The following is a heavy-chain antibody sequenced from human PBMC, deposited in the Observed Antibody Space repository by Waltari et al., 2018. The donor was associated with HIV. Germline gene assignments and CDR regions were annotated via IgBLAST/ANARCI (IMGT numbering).Heavy chain of an antibody. CDR2: IIPILGIA. J-gene: IGHJ4*02. Sequence: QVQLVQSGAEVKKPGSSVKVSCKASGGTFSSYTISWVRQAPGQGLEWMGKIIPILGIANYAQKFQGRVTITAEKSTSTAYMELSSLRSEDTAVYYCARWENYYDSSGSYYFDYWGQGTLVTVSS. V-gene: IGHV1-69*02. CDR1: GGTFSSYT. CDR3: ARWENYYDSSGSYYFDY. D-gene: IGHD3-22*01.